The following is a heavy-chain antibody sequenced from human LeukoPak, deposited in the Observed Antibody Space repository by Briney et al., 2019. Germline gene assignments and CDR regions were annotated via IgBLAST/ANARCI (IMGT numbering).Heavy chain of an antibody. CDR3: ASYAYGAAGTPYYYYYYMDV. V-gene: IGHV3-53*01. D-gene: IGHD6-13*01. CDR2: IYSGGST. CDR1: GFTVSSNY. J-gene: IGHJ6*03. Sequence: GGSLRLSCAASGFTVSSNYMSWVRQAPGKGLEWVSVIYSGGSTYYADSVKGRFTISRDNSKNTLYLQMNSLRAEDTAVYYCASYAYGAAGTPYYYYYYMDVWGKGTTVTVSS.